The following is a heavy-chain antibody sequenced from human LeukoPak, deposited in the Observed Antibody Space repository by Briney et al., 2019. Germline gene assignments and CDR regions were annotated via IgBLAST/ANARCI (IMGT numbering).Heavy chain of an antibody. CDR2: ISGSGGST. CDR3: APHPSSGYYAY. V-gene: IGHV3-23*01. Sequence: GGSLRLSCAASGFTFNNYAMSWVRQAPGKGLEWVSAISGSGGSTYYADSVKGRFTISRDNSKNTLYLQMNSLRAEDTAVYYCAPHPSSGYYAYWGQGTLVTVSS. CDR1: GFTFNNYA. J-gene: IGHJ4*02. D-gene: IGHD3-22*01.